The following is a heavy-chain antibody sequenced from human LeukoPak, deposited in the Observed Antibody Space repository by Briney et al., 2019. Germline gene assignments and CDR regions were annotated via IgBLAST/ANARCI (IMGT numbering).Heavy chain of an antibody. V-gene: IGHV1-69*13. CDR2: IIPIFGTA. J-gene: IGHJ4*02. CDR3: ARDVSYGSGSYADY. CDR1: GGTVSSYA. Sequence: ASVKVSCKDSGGTVSSYAISWVRQAPGQWLEWMGAIIPIFGTANYAQKFQGRVTITADESTSTAYMELSSLRSEDTAVYYCARDVSYGSGSYADYWGQGTLVTVSS. D-gene: IGHD3-10*01.